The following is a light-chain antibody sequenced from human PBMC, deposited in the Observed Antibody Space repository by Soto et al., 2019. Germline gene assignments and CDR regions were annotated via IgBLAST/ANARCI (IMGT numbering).Light chain of an antibody. Sequence: DIQMTQSPSSLAASVGDRVTISCRASQIISTYLNWYQQKPGQVSTLLIYGASSLQSGVPSRFSASGSGTDFTLSISSLQREDFATYYCQQSYSTPHTFGQGTKLEIK. CDR1: QIISTY. CDR2: GAS. V-gene: IGKV1-39*01. J-gene: IGKJ2*01. CDR3: QQSYSTPHT.